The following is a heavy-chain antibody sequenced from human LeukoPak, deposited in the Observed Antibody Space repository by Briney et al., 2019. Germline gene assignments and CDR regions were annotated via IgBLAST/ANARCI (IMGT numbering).Heavy chain of an antibody. V-gene: IGHV4-59*08. D-gene: IGHD6-19*01. J-gene: IGHJ4*02. CDR3: ARHRGLGFDY. CDR1: GASISGYY. CDR2: ISYIGST. Sequence: SETLSLTCTVSGASISGYYWSWSRQPPGKGLEWIGYISYIGSTNYNPSLKSRVTISVDTSKNQFSLKLSSVTAADTAVYYCARHRGLGFDYWGQGTLVTVSS.